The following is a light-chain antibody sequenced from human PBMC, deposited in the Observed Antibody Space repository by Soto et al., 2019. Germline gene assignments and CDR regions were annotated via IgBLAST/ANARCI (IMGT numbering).Light chain of an antibody. CDR1: QSISSS. V-gene: IGKV1-5*03. J-gene: IGKJ2*01. Sequence: DIQMTQSPSTLSASVGERVTITCRASQSISSSLAWYQQKPGKAPNLLIYKASSLQSGVPSRFSGSGYGTEFTLTISSLQPDDFATYYCQQGATYPYTFGQGTKLEI. CDR3: QQGATYPYT. CDR2: KAS.